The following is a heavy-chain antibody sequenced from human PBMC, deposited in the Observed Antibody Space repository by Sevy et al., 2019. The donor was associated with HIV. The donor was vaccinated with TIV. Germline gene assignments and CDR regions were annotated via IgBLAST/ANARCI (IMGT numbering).Heavy chain of an antibody. V-gene: IGHV4-4*07. J-gene: IGHJ4*02. CDR2: IYTSGST. D-gene: IGHD6-19*01. Sequence: SETLSLTCTVSGGSISSYYWSWIRQPAGKGLEWIGRIYTSGSTNYNPSLKSRVTMSVDTSKNQFSLKLSSVTAADTAVYYCAREEQWLVRIHGGDYYFDYWGQGTLVTDSS. CDR3: AREEQWLVRIHGGDYYFDY. CDR1: GGSISSYY.